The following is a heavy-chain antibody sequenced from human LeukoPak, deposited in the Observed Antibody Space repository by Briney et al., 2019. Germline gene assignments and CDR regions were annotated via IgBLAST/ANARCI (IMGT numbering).Heavy chain of an antibody. Sequence: SQTLSLTCILSGGSISSGSYYWNWIRQPAGKGLEWIGRIYTSGSTNYNPSLTSRVTISVDTSKNQFSLKLSSVTAADTAVYYCARRYPYGEHSDYWGQGTLVTVSS. CDR1: GGSISSGSYY. CDR3: ARRYPYGEHSDY. D-gene: IGHD4-17*01. J-gene: IGHJ4*02. V-gene: IGHV4-61*02. CDR2: IYTSGST.